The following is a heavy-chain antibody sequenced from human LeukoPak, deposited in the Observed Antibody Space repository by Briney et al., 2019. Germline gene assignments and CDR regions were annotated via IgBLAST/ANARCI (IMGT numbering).Heavy chain of an antibody. J-gene: IGHJ3*02. CDR3: ARRQVVPAAIGLMGAFDI. V-gene: IGHV1-69*05. CDR1: GGTFSSYA. CDR2: IIPIFGTA. Sequence: SVKVSCKASGGTFSSYAISWVRQAPGQGLEWMGGIIPIFGTANYAQKFQGRVTITTDESTSTAYMELSSLRSEDTAVYYCARRQVVPAAIGLMGAFDIWGQGKMVTVSS. D-gene: IGHD2-2*01.